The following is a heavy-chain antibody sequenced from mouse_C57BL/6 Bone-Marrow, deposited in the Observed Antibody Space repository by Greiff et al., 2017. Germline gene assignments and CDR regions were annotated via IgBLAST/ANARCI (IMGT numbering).Heavy chain of an antibody. V-gene: IGHV1-59*01. CDR2: IDPSDSYT. CDR1: GYTFTSYW. Sequence: QVQLQQPGAELVRPGTSVKLSCKASGYTFTSYWMHWVKQRPGQGLEWIGVIDPSDSYTNYNQKFKGKATLTVDTSSSTAYMQLSSLTSEDSAVYDCALHYYGSSYRWYFDVWGTGTTVTVSS. CDR3: ALHYYGSSYRWYFDV. J-gene: IGHJ1*03. D-gene: IGHD1-1*01.